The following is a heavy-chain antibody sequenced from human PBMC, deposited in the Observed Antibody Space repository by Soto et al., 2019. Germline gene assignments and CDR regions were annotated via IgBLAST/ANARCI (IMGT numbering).Heavy chain of an antibody. D-gene: IGHD6-13*01. Sequence: ASVKVSCKASGYTFTSYGISWVRQAPGQGLEWMGWISAYNGNTNYAQKLQGRVTMTTDTSTSTAYMELRSLRSDDTAVYYCARDQLTGSSSWYQDYYYYGMDVWGQGTTVTVSS. J-gene: IGHJ6*02. CDR1: GYTFTSYG. CDR3: ARDQLTGSSSWYQDYYYYGMDV. CDR2: ISAYNGNT. V-gene: IGHV1-18*04.